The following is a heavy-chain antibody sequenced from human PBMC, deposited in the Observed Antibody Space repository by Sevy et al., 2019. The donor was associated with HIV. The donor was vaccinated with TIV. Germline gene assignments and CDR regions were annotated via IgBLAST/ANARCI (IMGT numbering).Heavy chain of an antibody. CDR1: GGSFSGYY. CDR2: INDSGIT. D-gene: IGHD2-2*01. Sequence: SETLSLTCAVHGGSFSGYYWSWIRESPGKGLEWIGEINDSGITNYNPSLKSRVTISVDTSKKGFSLRLSSVTAADTAVYYCARSPPVVVVPGAPSWFDPWGQGTLVTVSS. CDR3: ARSPPVVVVPGAPSWFDP. J-gene: IGHJ5*02. V-gene: IGHV4-34*01.